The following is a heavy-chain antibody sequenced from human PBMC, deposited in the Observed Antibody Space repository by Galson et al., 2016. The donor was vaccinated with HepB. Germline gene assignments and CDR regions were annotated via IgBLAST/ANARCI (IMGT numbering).Heavy chain of an antibody. V-gene: IGHV3-7*01. Sequence: SLRLSCAASGFNFGYYWMSWVRQTPGKCLEWVANINQAGNVKEYMDSVKGRFTVSRDNAKNSLYLQMDSLRAEDTAVYYCARFLLGVTEHALDYWGQGTLVSVSS. J-gene: IGHJ4*02. CDR2: INQAGNVK. CDR1: GFNFGYYW. CDR3: ARFLLGVTEHALDY. D-gene: IGHD3-10*01.